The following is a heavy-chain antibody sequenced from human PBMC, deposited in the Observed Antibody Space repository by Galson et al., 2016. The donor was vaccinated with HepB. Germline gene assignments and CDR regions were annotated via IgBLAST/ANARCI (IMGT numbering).Heavy chain of an antibody. V-gene: IGHV1-8*01. J-gene: IGHJ4*02. CDR2: MDPHTGNT. D-gene: IGHD6-19*01. CDR1: GYTFTSCD. Sequence: SVKVSCKASGYTFTSCDINWVRQAPGQGLEWMGHMDPHTGNTGYAQKFQGRVTMTRNTAISTAYMEVSSLRHEDTALYYCAISSAWEYYFDYWGQGTLVTVSS. CDR3: AISSAWEYYFDY.